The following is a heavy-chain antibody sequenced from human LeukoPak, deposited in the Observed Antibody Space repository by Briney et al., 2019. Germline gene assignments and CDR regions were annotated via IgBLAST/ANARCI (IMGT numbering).Heavy chain of an antibody. CDR2: IKQDGSEK. J-gene: IGHJ4*02. CDR3: ARDRGSRSSDC. V-gene: IGHV3-7*01. D-gene: IGHD2-15*01. Sequence: GGSLRLSCAASGFTISNYWMSWVRQPPGKGLEWVANIKQDGSEKCCVDSVKGRFTISRDNTKNFLYLQMNSLRVEDTGVYYCARDRGSRSSDCWGQGTLVTVSS. CDR1: GFTISNYW.